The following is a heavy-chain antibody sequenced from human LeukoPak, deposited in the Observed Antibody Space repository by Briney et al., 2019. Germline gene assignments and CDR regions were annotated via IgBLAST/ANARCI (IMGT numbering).Heavy chain of an antibody. D-gene: IGHD6-19*01. CDR2: MKGTGEK. V-gene: IGHV3-23*01. CDR3: ARASWFSSADAVR. CDR1: GLSFSSFA. J-gene: IGHJ4*02. Sequence: GGSLRLSCAASGLSFSSFAMSWVRQGPARGLEWLSSMKGTGEKFYADSVRGRFTLSRDDSRNTVYLQLDNLRVEDTAVYYCARASWFSSADAVRWGQGTVVTVSS.